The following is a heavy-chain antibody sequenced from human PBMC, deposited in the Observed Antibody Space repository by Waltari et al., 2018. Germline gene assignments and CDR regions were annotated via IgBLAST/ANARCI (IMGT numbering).Heavy chain of an antibody. D-gene: IGHD2-15*01. CDR1: GGSFSGYY. V-gene: IGHV4-34*01. CDR2: INHSGST. Sequence: QVQLQQWGAGLLKPSETLSLTCAVYGGSFSGYYWSWIRQPPGKGLEWIGEINHSGSTNYNPSLKSRVTISVDTSKNQFSLKLSSVTAADTAVYYCARAGRMVVTRPLDYWGQGTLVTVSS. CDR3: ARAGRMVVTRPLDY. J-gene: IGHJ4*02.